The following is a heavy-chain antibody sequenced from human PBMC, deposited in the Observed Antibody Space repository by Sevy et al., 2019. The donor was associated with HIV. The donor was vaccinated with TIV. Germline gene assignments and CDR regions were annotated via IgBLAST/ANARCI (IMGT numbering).Heavy chain of an antibody. V-gene: IGHV3-7*02. J-gene: IGHJ4*02. D-gene: IGHD2-15*01. CDR3: VRAIQLAASY. CDR1: AITIRDYW. Sequence: GGSLRLSCEASAITIRDYWMSWVRQAPGKGLEWVANINRDGTRIYYSDSVKGRFTISRDHAKTSVFLQMSSLRAEDTAVYYCVRAIQLAASYWGQGTLVTVSS. CDR2: INRDGTRI.